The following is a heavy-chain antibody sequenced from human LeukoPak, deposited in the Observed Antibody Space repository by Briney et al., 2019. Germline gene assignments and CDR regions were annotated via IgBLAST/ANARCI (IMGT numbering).Heavy chain of an antibody. J-gene: IGHJ4*02. CDR2: IYYSGST. CDR3: ARESIAAAGTWVLDY. D-gene: IGHD6-13*01. Sequence: SETLSLTCTVSGGSISSGDYYWSWIRQPPGTGLEWIGYIYYSGSTYYNPSLKSRVTISVDTSKNQFSLKLSSVTAADTAVYYCARESIAAAGTWVLDYWGQGTLVTVSS. V-gene: IGHV4-30-4*08. CDR1: GGSISSGDYY.